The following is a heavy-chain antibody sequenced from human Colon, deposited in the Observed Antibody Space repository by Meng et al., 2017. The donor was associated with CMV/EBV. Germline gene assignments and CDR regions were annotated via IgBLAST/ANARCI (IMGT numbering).Heavy chain of an antibody. Sequence: WAASGFVFSDHFMDWVRQAPGKGLEWVARVRSKGSDYSTDYAASVKGRFIISRDDSENSLYLQMRSLKIEDSALYYCVRDKRGAGEYWGQGTLVTVSS. V-gene: IGHV3-72*01. CDR3: VRDKRGAGEY. J-gene: IGHJ4*02. CDR2: VRSKGSDYST. D-gene: IGHD1-26*01. CDR1: GFVFSDHF.